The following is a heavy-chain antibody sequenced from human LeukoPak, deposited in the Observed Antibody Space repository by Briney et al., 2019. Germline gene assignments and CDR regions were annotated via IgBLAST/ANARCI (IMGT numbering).Heavy chain of an antibody. Sequence: ASVTVSFKASGYTFTSYGISWVRQAPGQGLEWMGWISAYNGNTNYAQKLQGRVTMTTDTSTSTAYMELRSLRSDDTAVYYCARGAAAGTPVDYWGQGTLVTVSS. D-gene: IGHD6-13*01. CDR2: ISAYNGNT. CDR1: GYTFTSYG. J-gene: IGHJ4*02. CDR3: ARGAAAGTPVDY. V-gene: IGHV1-18*04.